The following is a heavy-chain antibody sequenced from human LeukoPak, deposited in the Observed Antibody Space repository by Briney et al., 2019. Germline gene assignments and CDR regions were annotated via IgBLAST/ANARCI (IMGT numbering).Heavy chain of an antibody. CDR3: ARVSSSWYQDWYFDR. CDR1: GGSISSHD. J-gene: IGHJ2*01. Sequence: SETLSLTCTVSGGSISSHDWTWIRQPAGKGLEWIGRIYISGSPSYDPSLKSRVTMSVDTSKNQFSLKLTSVTAADTAVYYCARVSSSWYQDWYFDRWGRGTLVTVSS. V-gene: IGHV4-4*07. D-gene: IGHD6-13*01. CDR2: IYISGSP.